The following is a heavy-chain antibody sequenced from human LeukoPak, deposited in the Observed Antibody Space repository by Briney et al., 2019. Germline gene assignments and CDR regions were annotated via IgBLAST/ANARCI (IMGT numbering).Heavy chain of an antibody. CDR1: GYSIRSGYS. CDR2: IYHSGTT. CDR3: ARELVGANQAGAFDI. Sequence: PSETLPLTCTVSGYSIRSGYSWGWIRQPPGKGLEWMGSIYHSGTTYYNPSLKSRVTISVDRSKNQFSLKLSPVTAADTAVYYCARELVGANQAGAFDIWGQGTMVTVSS. D-gene: IGHD1-26*01. J-gene: IGHJ3*02. V-gene: IGHV4-38-2*02.